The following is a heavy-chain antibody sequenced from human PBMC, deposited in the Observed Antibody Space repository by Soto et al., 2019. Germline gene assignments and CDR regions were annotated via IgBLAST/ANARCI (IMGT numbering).Heavy chain of an antibody. J-gene: IGHJ4*02. Sequence: SETLSLTCNVSGDSLNSGAYYWTWIRQSPGRGLEWIGHIYHTGSTNYNPSLRSRLTISLDTSKNSVSLQMNSLRADDTGVYYCARRPENFWSGYPEAFDYWGPGTLVTVSS. CDR3: ARRPENFWSGYPEAFDY. CDR2: IYHTGST. CDR1: GDSLNSGAYY. V-gene: IGHV4-61*08. D-gene: IGHD3-3*01.